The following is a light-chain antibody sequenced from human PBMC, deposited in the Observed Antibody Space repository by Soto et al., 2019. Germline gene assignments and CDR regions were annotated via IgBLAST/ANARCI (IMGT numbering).Light chain of an antibody. CDR1: QSLLHSNGYNY. Sequence: DIVMTQSPLSLPVTPGEPASISCGSSQSLLHSNGYNYLDWYLQKPGQSPQLLIYLGSNRASGVTDRFSDSGSGTDFTLKISRVEAEDVGVYYCMQALQTPRTFGQGTKLGIK. J-gene: IGKJ2*01. V-gene: IGKV2-28*01. CDR3: MQALQTPRT. CDR2: LGS.